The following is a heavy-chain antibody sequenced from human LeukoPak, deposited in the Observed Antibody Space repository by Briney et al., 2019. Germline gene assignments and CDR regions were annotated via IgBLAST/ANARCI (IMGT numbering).Heavy chain of an antibody. CDR2: ISSSGSTI. CDR3: VRDLDSIAFF. CDR1: GFTFSDYY. D-gene: IGHD2/OR15-2a*01. Sequence: GGSLRLSCAASGFTFSDYYMSWIRQAPGKGLEWVSYISSSGSTIYYADSVKGRFTISRDNAKDSMYLQMNSLRAEDTAVYYCVRDLDSIAFFWGQGTLVTVSS. V-gene: IGHV3-11*04. J-gene: IGHJ4*02.